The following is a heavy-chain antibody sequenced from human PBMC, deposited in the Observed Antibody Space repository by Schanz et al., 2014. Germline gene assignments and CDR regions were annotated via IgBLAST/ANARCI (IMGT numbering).Heavy chain of an antibody. J-gene: IGHJ4*02. CDR2: ISGSGGNT. V-gene: IGHV3-23*01. CDR3: VRDNCSAFDY. CDR1: GFTFRGYA. Sequence: EVQLLESGGGLIQPGGSLRLSCAASGFTFRGYAMSWVRRAPGRGLEWVSIISGSGGNTYYADAVKGRFTMSRDNAKNSVFLQMNSLRAEDTAVYYCVRDNCSAFDYWGQGTLVTVSS. D-gene: IGHD2-15*01.